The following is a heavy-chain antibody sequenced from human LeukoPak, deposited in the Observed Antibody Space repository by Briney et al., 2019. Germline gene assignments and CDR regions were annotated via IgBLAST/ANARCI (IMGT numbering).Heavy chain of an antibody. Sequence: GSLRLSCAASGFTFSSYSMNWVRQAPGKGLEWVSSISSSSSYIYQADSVKGRFTISRDNARNSLYLQMNSLRVEDTAVYYCARQRGYCSGGSCRGWFDPWGQGTLVTVSS. J-gene: IGHJ5*02. V-gene: IGHV3-21*01. CDR2: ISSSSSYI. CDR1: GFTFSSYS. CDR3: ARQRGYCSGGSCRGWFDP. D-gene: IGHD2-15*01.